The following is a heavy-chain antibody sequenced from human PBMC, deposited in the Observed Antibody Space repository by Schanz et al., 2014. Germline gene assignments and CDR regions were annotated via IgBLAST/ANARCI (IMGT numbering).Heavy chain of an antibody. D-gene: IGHD2-15*01. J-gene: IGHJ6*03. Sequence: EVHLLESGGGLVKPGGSLRLSCAASGFTFSNHALSWVRQAPGKGLEWVSNISPTGSSTYYADSVKGRFTISRDNSMNTLHLQMDGLRVEDTAVYYCARDAVALVPEYFMDVWGKGTPVTVSS. V-gene: IGHV3-23*01. CDR2: ISPTGSST. CDR1: GFTFSNHA. CDR3: ARDAVALVPEYFMDV.